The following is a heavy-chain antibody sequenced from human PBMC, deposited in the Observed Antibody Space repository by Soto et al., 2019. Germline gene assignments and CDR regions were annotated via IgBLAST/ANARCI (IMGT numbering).Heavy chain of an antibody. D-gene: IGHD2-2*01. CDR2: IHYSGST. CDR3: ARASTPLGYCSSTSCSISVWFDP. Sequence: SETLSLTCTVSGGSISSGGYYWSWIRQHPGKGLEWIGYIHYSGSTYYNPSLKSRVTISVDTSKNQFSLKLSSVPAADTAVYYCARASTPLGYCSSTSCSISVWFDPWGQGTLVTVSS. CDR1: GGSISSGGYY. V-gene: IGHV4-31*03. J-gene: IGHJ5*02.